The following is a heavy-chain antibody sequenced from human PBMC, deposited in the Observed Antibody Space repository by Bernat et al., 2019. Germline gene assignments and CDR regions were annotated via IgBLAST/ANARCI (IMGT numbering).Heavy chain of an antibody. CDR3: ARQTVSCHDY. D-gene: IGHD2-2*01. CDR1: GFMLSDSH. Sequence: EVHLVESGGGLVQPGGSLRLSCAASGFMLSDSHMHWVRQAPGKGLEWVGHIRNKDDNYATAYGPSVRGRFTISRDDSQNTAYLQMNILKREDTAVYFCARQTVSCHDYWGQGALVIVSS. CDR2: IRNKDDNYAT. V-gene: IGHV3-73*01. J-gene: IGHJ4*02.